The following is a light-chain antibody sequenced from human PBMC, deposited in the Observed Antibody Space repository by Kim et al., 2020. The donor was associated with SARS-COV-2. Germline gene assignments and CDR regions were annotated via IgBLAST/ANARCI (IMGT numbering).Light chain of an antibody. CDR2: GKN. Sequence: SSELTQDPAVSVAVGQTVKITCQGDSLRTYYASWYQQKPGQAPVLVIYGKNNRPSGIPDRFSGSSSGNTASLTITGVQAEDEADYYCNSRDSSGTHYVFGTGTKVTVL. CDR3: NSRDSSGTHYV. V-gene: IGLV3-19*01. J-gene: IGLJ1*01. CDR1: SLRTYY.